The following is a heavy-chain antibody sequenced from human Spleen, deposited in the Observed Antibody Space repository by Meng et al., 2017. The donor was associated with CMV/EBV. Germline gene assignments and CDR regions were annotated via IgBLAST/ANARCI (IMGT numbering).Heavy chain of an antibody. D-gene: IGHD2-2*02. CDR2: ISWDGGNS. J-gene: IGHJ4*02. V-gene: IGHV3-43D*03. CDR1: GFSLEDYA. Sequence: GESLKISCAASGFSLEDYAMHWVRQAPGKGLEWVSLISWDGGNSDYADSVKGRFTISRDKSKNSLYLQMNSLRAEETAVYYCARDGEYQLLYPTFDSWGQGTLVTVSS. CDR3: ARDGEYQLLYPTFDS.